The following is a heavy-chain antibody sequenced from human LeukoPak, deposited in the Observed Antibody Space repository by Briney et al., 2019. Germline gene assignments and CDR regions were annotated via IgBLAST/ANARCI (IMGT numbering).Heavy chain of an antibody. CDR2: INPNSGGT. V-gene: IGHV1-2*02. J-gene: IGHJ4*02. CDR3: AREGAGDGYNFGFDY. D-gene: IGHD5-24*01. Sequence: ASVKVSCKASGYTFTVYYMHCVRQAPGQGLEWMGWINPNSGGTNYAQKFQGRGTMTRDTSISTAFMELSRLRSDDTAVYYCAREGAGDGYNFGFDYWGQGTLVTVSS. CDR1: GYTFTVYY.